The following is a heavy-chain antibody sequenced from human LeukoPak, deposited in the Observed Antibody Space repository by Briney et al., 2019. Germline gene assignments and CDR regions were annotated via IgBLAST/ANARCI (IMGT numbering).Heavy chain of an antibody. V-gene: IGHV3-7*01. Sequence: GGSLRLSCAVSGFTLSSYWMSWVCQAPGKGLEWVANIKQDGSEKYYVDSVKGRFTISRDNAKNSLYLQMNSLRAEDTAVYYCANLMVPSDYWGQGTLVTVSS. J-gene: IGHJ4*02. CDR1: GFTLSSYW. CDR3: ANLMVPSDY. D-gene: IGHD2-8*01. CDR2: IKQDGSEK.